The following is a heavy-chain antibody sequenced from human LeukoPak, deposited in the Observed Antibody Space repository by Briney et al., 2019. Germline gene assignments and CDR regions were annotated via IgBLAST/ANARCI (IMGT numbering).Heavy chain of an antibody. V-gene: IGHV4-4*02. Sequence: SGTLSLTCAVSGGSISSSNWWSWIRQPPGKGLEWIGEIYHSGSTNYNPSLKSRVTISVDKSKTQFSLKVISMTAADTAAYYCTKSDGYGLIRICGRGTMVTVSS. CDR3: TKSDGYGLIRI. D-gene: IGHD3-10*01. J-gene: IGHJ3*02. CDR1: GGSISSSNW. CDR2: IYHSGST.